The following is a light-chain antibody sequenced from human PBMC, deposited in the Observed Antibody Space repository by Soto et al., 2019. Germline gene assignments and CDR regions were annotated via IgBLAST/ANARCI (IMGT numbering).Light chain of an antibody. CDR3: QQYVTSLWA. CDR1: QSVSTT. Sequence: EVVLTQSAATLSVSPGQRASLSCRASQSVSTTVAWYHQKPGQAPRLLIYGASNRATGIPDRFSGSGSGTDFTLTISRLEPEDFAVYYCQQYVTSLWAFGQGTKVDIK. V-gene: IGKV3-20*01. CDR2: GAS. J-gene: IGKJ1*01.